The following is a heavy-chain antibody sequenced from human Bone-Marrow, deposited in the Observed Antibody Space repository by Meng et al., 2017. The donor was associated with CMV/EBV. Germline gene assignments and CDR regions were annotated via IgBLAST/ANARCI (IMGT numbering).Heavy chain of an antibody. Sequence: SETLSLTCTVSGGSVSSGSYYWGWIRQPPGKGLEWIGSIYYSGSTYYNPSLKSRVTISVDTSKNQFSLKLSSVTAADTAVYYCARIYYYGMDVWGQGTTVTVSS. CDR1: GGSVSSGSYY. J-gene: IGHJ6*02. V-gene: IGHV4-39*07. CDR2: IYYSGST. CDR3: ARIYYYGMDV.